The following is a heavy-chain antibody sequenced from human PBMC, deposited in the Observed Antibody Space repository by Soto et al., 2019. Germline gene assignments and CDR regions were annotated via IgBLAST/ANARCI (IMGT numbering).Heavy chain of an antibody. CDR2: ISSSSSTI. Sequence: ESGGGLVQPGGSLRLSCAASGFTFSSYSMNWVRQAPGKGLEWVSYISSSSSTIYYADSVKGRFTISRDNAKNSLYLQMNSLRDEDTAVYYCARDVVNDYGDYERRVRFDYWGQGTLVTVSS. D-gene: IGHD4-17*01. CDR1: GFTFSSYS. V-gene: IGHV3-48*02. CDR3: ARDVVNDYGDYERRVRFDY. J-gene: IGHJ4*02.